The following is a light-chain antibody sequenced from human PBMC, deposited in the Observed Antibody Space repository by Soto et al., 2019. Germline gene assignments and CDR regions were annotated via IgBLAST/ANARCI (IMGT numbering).Light chain of an antibody. CDR2: GVS. CDR3: QQYGSSPLT. CDR1: QSVSSY. V-gene: IGKV3-20*01. Sequence: EIVLTQSPGTLSLSPGERATLSCRASQSVSSYLAWYQQKPGQAPRLLIYGVSSRATGIPDRFSGSGSGTDFSLTIGRLEPEDFAVYYCQQYGSSPLTFGGGTKVDI. J-gene: IGKJ4*01.